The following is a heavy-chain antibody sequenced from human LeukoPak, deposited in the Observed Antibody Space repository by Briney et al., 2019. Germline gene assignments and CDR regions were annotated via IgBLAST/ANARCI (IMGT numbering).Heavy chain of an antibody. CDR1: GYTFTSYY. CDR3: ARDHESTYYDFWSGYFSQRSYYFDY. CDR2: INPSGGST. D-gene: IGHD3-3*01. V-gene: IGHV1-46*01. J-gene: IGHJ4*02. Sequence: ASVKVSCKXSGYTFTSYYMHWVRQAPGQGLERMGIINPSGGSTSYSQKFQGRVTMTRDTSTSTVYMELSSLRSEDTAVYYCARDHESTYYDFWSGYFSQRSYYFDYWGQGTLVTVSS.